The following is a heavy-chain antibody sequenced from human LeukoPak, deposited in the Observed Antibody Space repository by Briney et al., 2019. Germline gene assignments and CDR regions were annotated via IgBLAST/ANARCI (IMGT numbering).Heavy chain of an antibody. CDR3: AKDAYSGYGDFDY. D-gene: IGHD4-17*01. CDR1: GFNFADYA. V-gene: IGHV3-9*01. J-gene: IGHJ4*02. CDR2: INWKGDSI. Sequence: GGSLRLSCESSGFNFADYAMHWVRQAPGKGLEYVSGINWKGDSIGYADSVKGRFTISRDNAKNSLYLQMNNLGVEDTALYYCAKDAYSGYGDFDYWGQGTLVTVSS.